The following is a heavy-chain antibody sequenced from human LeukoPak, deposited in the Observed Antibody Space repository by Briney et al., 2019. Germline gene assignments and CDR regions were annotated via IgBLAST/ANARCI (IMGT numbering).Heavy chain of an antibody. CDR1: GGSFSGYY. J-gene: IGHJ4*02. CDR3: ADGELYDY. V-gene: IGHV4-34*01. Sequence: PSETLSLTCAVYGGSFSGYYWGWIRQPPGKGLEWIGEINHSGSTNYNPSLKSRVTISVDTSKNQFSLKLSSVTAADTAVYYCADGELYDYWGQGTLVTVSS. CDR2: INHSGST. D-gene: IGHD3-10*01.